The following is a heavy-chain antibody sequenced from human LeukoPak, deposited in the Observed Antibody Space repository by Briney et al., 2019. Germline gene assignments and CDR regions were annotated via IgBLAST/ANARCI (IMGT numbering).Heavy chain of an antibody. D-gene: IGHD6-19*01. V-gene: IGHV3-30*04. Sequence: GGSLRLSCAASGFTFSSYAMHWVRQAPGKGLEWVAVISYDGSNKYYADSVKGRFTISRDNAKNTLYLQMNSLRAEDTAVYYCARDWRYSSGLRWGQGTLVTVSS. CDR3: ARDWRYSSGLR. CDR2: ISYDGSNK. CDR1: GFTFSSYA. J-gene: IGHJ4*02.